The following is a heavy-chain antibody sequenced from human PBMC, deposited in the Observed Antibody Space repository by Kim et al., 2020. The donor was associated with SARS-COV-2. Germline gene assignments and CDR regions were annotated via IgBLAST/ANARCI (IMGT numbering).Heavy chain of an antibody. V-gene: IGHV3-30-3*01. J-gene: IGHJ4*02. CDR1: GFTFSSYA. CDR2: ISYDGSNK. CDR3: ARDVRAGYCSSTSCYGMLDY. D-gene: IGHD2-2*01. Sequence: GGSLRLSCAASGFTFSSYAMHWVRQAPGKGLEWVAVISYDGSNKYYADSVKGRFTISRDNSKNTLYLQMNSLRAEDTAVYYCARDVRAGYCSSTSCYGMLDYWGQGTLVTVSS.